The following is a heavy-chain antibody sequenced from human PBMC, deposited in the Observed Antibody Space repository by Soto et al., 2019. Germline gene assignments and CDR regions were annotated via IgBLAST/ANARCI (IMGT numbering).Heavy chain of an antibody. CDR3: ARGAYYDFWSGYSTPLRVNYYYGMDV. CDR2: IYSGGNT. J-gene: IGHJ6*02. V-gene: IGHV3-53*01. CDR1: GFTVRSNY. Sequence: PGGSLRLSCAAFGFTVRSNYFSWVRQAPGKGLEWVSLIYSGGNTHYADSVKGRFTISRDNSKNTLYLQMNSLRAEDTAMYYCARGAYYDFWSGYSTPLRVNYYYGMDVWGQGTTVTVSS. D-gene: IGHD3-3*01.